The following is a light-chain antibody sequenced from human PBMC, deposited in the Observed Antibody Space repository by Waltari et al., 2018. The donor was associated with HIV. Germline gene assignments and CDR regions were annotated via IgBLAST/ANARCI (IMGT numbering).Light chain of an antibody. J-gene: IGLJ2*01. Sequence: QLVLTQSPSASASLGASVKLTCLLSSGHSSYAIAWHPQQPEKGPRYLMKLNSDGSHSKGDGIPDRFSGSSSGAERYLTISSLQSEDEADYYCQTWGTGSVVFGGGTKLTVL. CDR1: SGHSSYA. CDR3: QTWGTGSVV. V-gene: IGLV4-69*01. CDR2: LNSDGSH.